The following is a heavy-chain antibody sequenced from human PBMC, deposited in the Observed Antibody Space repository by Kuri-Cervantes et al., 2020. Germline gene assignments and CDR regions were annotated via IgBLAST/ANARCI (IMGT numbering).Heavy chain of an antibody. D-gene: IGHD3-3*01. Sequence: GESLKISCAASGFPFITYAMHWVRQAPDKGLEWVAIISYDGSNKYYADSVKGRFTISRDNSKNTLYLQMNSLRAEDTAVYYCAREQALRFLEWLLPTDYLHTTYYGMDVWGQGTTVTVSS. CDR2: ISYDGSNK. CDR1: GFPFITYA. V-gene: IGHV3-30*04. CDR3: AREQALRFLEWLLPTDYLHTTYYGMDV. J-gene: IGHJ6*02.